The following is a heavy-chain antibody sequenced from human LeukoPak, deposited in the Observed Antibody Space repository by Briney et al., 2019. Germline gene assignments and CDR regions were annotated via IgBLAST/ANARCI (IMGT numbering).Heavy chain of an antibody. J-gene: IGHJ4*02. CDR3: ARGLMEDYDFWSGPFDY. Sequence: GGSLRLSCSASGFTFSSYAMHWVRQAPGKGLEYVSAISSNGGSTYYADSVKGRFTISRDNSKNTLYLQMSSLRAEDTAVYYCARGLMEDYDFWSGPFDYWGQGTLVTVSS. V-gene: IGHV3-64D*06. CDR1: GFTFSSYA. CDR2: ISSNGGST. D-gene: IGHD3-3*01.